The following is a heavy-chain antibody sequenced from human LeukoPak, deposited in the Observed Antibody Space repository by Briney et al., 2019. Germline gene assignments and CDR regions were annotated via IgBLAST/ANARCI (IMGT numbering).Heavy chain of an antibody. J-gene: IGHJ4*02. CDR3: ARYYYYGSGSFDY. CDR1: GFTFSTYA. V-gene: IGHV3-30-3*01. D-gene: IGHD3-10*01. CDR2: ISYDGSNK. Sequence: PGRSLRLSRAASGFTFSTYAMHWVRHAPGKGLEWVAVISYDGSNKNYADSVKGRFTISRDNSKNMLYLQMNSLRAEDTAVYYCARYYYYGSGSFDYWGQGTLVTVSS.